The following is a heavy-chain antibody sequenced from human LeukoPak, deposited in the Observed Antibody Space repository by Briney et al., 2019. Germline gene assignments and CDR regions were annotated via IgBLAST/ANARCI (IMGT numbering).Heavy chain of an antibody. D-gene: IGHD2-8*01. CDR3: AGEVYRPW. J-gene: IGHJ4*02. CDR2: IFSGGTT. CDR1: GFTVSSNY. V-gene: IGHV3-66*01. Sequence: GGSLRLSCAGSGFTVSSNYMSWVRQAPGKGLEWASVIFSGGTTNYADSVKGRFTISRDNSRNTLFLQMNSLRVEDTAVYYCAGEVYRPWWGQGILVTVSS.